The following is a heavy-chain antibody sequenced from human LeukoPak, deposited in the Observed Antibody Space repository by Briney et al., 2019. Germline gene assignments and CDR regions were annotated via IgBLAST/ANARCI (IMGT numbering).Heavy chain of an antibody. CDR2: IYYSGST. CDR3: ARARPSYDSSGYPDY. Sequence: SETLSLTCTVSGGSISSSSYYWGWIRQPPGKGLEWIGSIYYSGSTYYNPSLKSRVTISVDTSKNQFSLKLSSVTAADTAVYYCARARPSYDSSGYPDYWGQGTLVTVSS. V-gene: IGHV4-39*01. J-gene: IGHJ4*02. CDR1: GGSISSSSYY. D-gene: IGHD3-22*01.